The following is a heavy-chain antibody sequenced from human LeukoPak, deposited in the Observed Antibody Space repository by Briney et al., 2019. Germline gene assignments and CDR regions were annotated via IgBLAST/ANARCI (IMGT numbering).Heavy chain of an antibody. CDR2: IYTTGKT. V-gene: IGHV4-61*09. CDR1: GDSISSASYY. D-gene: IGHD1-26*01. CDR3: ARDVGASNFDY. J-gene: IGHJ4*02. Sequence: SETLSLTCTVSGDSISSASYYWSWIRQSAGAGLEWIGHIYTTGKTDYNPSLKSRVTVSVDTSRNQVSLKLRSVTAADTAVYYCARDVGASNFDYWGQGILVTVSS.